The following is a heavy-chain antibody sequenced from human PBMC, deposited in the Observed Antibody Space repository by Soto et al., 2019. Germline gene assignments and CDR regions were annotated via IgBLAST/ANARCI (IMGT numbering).Heavy chain of an antibody. Sequence: QAQLVQSGAEVKEPGASVKVSCKASGYSFTTSGITWVRQSPGHGLEWMGWISTYNGNTNYAQKLQDRVTLTTDKSTSTAYMELRSLRSDATAVYYSARRLYGDYDYWGQGTLVTVSS. CDR2: ISTYNGNT. CDR3: ARRLYGDYDY. CDR1: GYSFTTSG. J-gene: IGHJ4*02. D-gene: IGHD4-17*01. V-gene: IGHV1-18*01.